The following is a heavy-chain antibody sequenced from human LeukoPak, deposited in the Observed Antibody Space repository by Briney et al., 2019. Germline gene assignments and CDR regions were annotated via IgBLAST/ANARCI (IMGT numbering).Heavy chain of an antibody. V-gene: IGHV4-59*12. J-gene: IGHJ5*02. Sequence: SETLSLTCTVSGDSISGYSWSWIRQSPGKGLEWIGYIYYSGSTNYNPSLKSRVTISVDTSKNQFSLKLSSVTAADTAVYYCARLNTAMVMRSNGYWFDPWGQGTLVTVSS. D-gene: IGHD5-18*01. CDR3: ARLNTAMVMRSNGYWFDP. CDR1: GDSISGYS. CDR2: IYYSGST.